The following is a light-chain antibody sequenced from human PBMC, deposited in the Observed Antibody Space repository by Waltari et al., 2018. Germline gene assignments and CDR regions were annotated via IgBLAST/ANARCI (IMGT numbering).Light chain of an antibody. CDR2: DTS. V-gene: IGKV3-11*01. J-gene: IGKJ4*01. CDR1: QSGDMY. CDR3: QQRRNWPLT. Sequence: RCRQSGDMYSAWYQQRPGQAPRLLIYDTSNRATDIPARFSGSGSETDFSLTISSLEPEDFAVYYCQQRRNWPLTFGGGTKVEIK.